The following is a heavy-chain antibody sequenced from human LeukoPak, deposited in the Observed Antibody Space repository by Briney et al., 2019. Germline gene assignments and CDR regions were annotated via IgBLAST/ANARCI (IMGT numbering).Heavy chain of an antibody. J-gene: IGHJ4*02. CDR1: GDSVSSNTAT. CDR3: ARGIYSIGFDY. CDR2: TYYRSKWSN. Sequence: SQTLSLTCAISGDSVSSNTATWSWIRLSPSRGLGWLGRTYYRSKWSNEYAVTVKSRTTINSDTSKNQFSLQLNSVTPEDTAVYYCARGIYSIGFDYWGQGTLVTVSS. D-gene: IGHD5-12*01. V-gene: IGHV6-1*01.